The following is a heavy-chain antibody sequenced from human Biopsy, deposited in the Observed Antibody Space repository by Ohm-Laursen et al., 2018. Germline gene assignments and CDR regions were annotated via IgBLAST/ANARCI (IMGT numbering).Heavy chain of an antibody. CDR1: GFTFSSYA. CDR2: IAERSTYI. V-gene: IGHV3-21*06. J-gene: IGHJ4*02. Sequence: SLRLSCTASGFTFSSYAMEWVRQAPGKGLEWVSSIAERSTYISYADSVKGRFTIPRDNAQNSLYLQMNNLRVEDTAVYYCARERGRKSIAATDYWGQGVLVTVSS. CDR3: ARERGRKSIAATDY. D-gene: IGHD6-6*01.